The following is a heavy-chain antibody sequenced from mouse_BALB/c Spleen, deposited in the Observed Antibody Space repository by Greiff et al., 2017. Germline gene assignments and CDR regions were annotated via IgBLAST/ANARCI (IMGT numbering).Heavy chain of an antibody. CDR2: ISSGSSTI. CDR1: GFTFSSFG. CDR3: ARSGTMIKGAWFAY. Sequence: DVHLVESGGGLVQPGGSRKLSCAASGFTFSSFGMHWVRQAPEKGLEWVAYISSGSSTIYYADTVKGRFTISRDNPKNTLFLQMTSLRSEDTAMYYCARSGTMIKGAWFAYWGQGTLVTVSA. V-gene: IGHV5-17*02. D-gene: IGHD2-4*01. J-gene: IGHJ3*01.